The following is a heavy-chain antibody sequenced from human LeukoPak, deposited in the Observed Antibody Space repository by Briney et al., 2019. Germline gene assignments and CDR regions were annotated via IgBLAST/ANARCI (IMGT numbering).Heavy chain of an antibody. Sequence: PGGSLRLSGAAPGFTFSDYYMDWVRQAPGKGLEWVGRSRNKANSYTTEYAASVKGRFSISRDDSRKSLYLQMNSLRYEDTAVYYCGRVDYDVSVIDSWGPGTLVTVSS. D-gene: IGHD3-16*01. J-gene: IGHJ4*02. CDR1: GFTFSDYY. V-gene: IGHV3-72*01. CDR3: GRVDYDVSVIDS. CDR2: SRNKANSYTT.